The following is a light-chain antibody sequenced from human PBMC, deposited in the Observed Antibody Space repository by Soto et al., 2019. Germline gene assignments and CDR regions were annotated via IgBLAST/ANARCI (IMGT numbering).Light chain of an antibody. CDR2: DAS. V-gene: IGKV1-5*01. CDR3: QQYNSYPAT. J-gene: IGKJ1*01. Sequence: IKMTQSPSTLSASVGDRVTITCRASQSISSWLAWYHQKPGKAPKLLIYDASSLESGVPSRFSGSGSGTDFPLTISSLQHDDFANYYCQQYNSYPATFGQGTKVEIK. CDR1: QSISSW.